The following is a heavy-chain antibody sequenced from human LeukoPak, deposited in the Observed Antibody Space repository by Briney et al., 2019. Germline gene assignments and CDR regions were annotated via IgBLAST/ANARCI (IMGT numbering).Heavy chain of an antibody. V-gene: IGHV4-38-2*02. CDR1: GYSISSGYY. Sequence: SETLSLTCTVSGYSISSGYYWGWIRQPPGKGLEWIGSIYHSGSTYYNPSLKSRVTISVDTSKNQFSLKLSSVTAADTAVYYCARTDLRGYYLAFDYWGQGTLVTVSS. CDR3: ARTDLRGYYLAFDY. CDR2: IYHSGST. D-gene: IGHD3-3*01. J-gene: IGHJ4*02.